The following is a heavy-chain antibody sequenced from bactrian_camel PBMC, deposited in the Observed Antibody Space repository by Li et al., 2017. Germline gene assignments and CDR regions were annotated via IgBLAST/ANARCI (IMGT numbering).Heavy chain of an antibody. V-gene: IGHV3S6*01. CDR2: VDSEGKIR. D-gene: IGHD2*01. J-gene: IGHJ4*01. CDR1: HCGQSSYC. Sequence: HVQLVESGGGSVQAGGSLRLSCVRHCGQSSYCMAWFRQTPGKEREGVAAVDSEGKIRYTESVKGRFTISQDSATKAVNLQMNSLKPEDTAMYYCAARPDCYRGSWPTLGYYARGTQVTVSS.